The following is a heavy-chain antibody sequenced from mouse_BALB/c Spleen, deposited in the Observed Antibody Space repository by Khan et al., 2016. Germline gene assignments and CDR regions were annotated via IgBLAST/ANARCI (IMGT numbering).Heavy chain of an antibody. V-gene: IGHV14-4*02. CDR2: IDPENGAT. CDR1: GFNIKDYY. J-gene: IGHJ2*01. D-gene: IGHD2-1*01. Sequence: VRLQQSGAELVRSGASVRLSCTASGFNIKDYYIHWVKQRPEQGLEWIGWIDPENGATEYAPKFQGKATMTADTSSNTAYLQTSRRTSEDTAVYYCNAIYYGNYIYFDYWGQGTTLTVSS. CDR3: NAIYYGNYIYFDY.